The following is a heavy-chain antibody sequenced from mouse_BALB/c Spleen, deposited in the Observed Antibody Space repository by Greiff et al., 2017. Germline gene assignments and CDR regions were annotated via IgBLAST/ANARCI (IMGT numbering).Heavy chain of an antibody. CDR2: ISSGGSYT. CDR3: TRDRYGNSYWYFDV. CDR1: GFTFSSYT. J-gene: IGHJ1*01. D-gene: IGHD2-10*02. V-gene: IGHV5-6-4*01. Sequence: EVQLVESGGGLVKPGGSLKLSCAASGFTFSSYTMSWVRQTPEKRLEWVATISSGGSYTYYPDSVKGRFTISRDNAKNTLYLQMSSLKSEDTAMYYCTRDRYGNSYWYFDVWGAGTTVTVSS.